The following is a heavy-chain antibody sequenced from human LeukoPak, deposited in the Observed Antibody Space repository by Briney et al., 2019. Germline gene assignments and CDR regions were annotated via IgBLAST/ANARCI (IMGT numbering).Heavy chain of an antibody. J-gene: IGHJ4*02. Sequence: GGSLRLSCVASGFTFENYAMKWVRQVPGKGLEWVSAISGTSGNTFYADSVKGRFTISRDNSKNTLYLQMTSLRAVDTAIYYCTKGDCSGGDCYGGADYWGQGTLIIVSS. CDR3: TKGDCSGGDCYGGADY. CDR2: ISGTSGNT. D-gene: IGHD2-21*02. CDR1: GFTFENYA. V-gene: IGHV3-23*01.